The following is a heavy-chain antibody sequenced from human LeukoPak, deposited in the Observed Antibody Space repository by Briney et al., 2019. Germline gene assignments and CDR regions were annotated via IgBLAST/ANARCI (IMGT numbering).Heavy chain of an antibody. CDR2: IKQDGSEK. V-gene: IGHV3-7*01. Sequence: GGSLRLSCAHSGFTFSTYWMSWVRQAPGKGLKLVANIKQDGSEKYYVDSVKGRFTISRDNAKNSLYLQVNSLRAEDTAVYYCARNQRRLDYWGQGTLVTVSS. CDR3: ARNQRRLDY. CDR1: GFTFSTYW. D-gene: IGHD1-14*01. J-gene: IGHJ4*02.